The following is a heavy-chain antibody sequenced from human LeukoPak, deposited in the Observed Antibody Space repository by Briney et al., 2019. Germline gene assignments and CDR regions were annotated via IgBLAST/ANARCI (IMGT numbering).Heavy chain of an antibody. CDR2: ISSSSSYI. CDR3: ARRFREW. J-gene: IGHJ4*02. CDR1: GFTFSSYS. Sequence: PGGSLRLACAAAGFTFSSYSMNWVRQAPGKGLEWVSSISSSSSYIYYAGSVKGRFTISRDHRKNPLCLQTDSVLGPDTCVNYCARRFREWWGQGTLVTVSS. V-gene: IGHV3-21*01. D-gene: IGHD3-10*01.